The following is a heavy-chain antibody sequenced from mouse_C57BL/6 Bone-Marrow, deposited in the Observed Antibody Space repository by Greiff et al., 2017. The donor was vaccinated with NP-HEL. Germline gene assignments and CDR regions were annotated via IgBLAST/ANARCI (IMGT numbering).Heavy chain of an antibody. CDR2: IYPGGGYT. CDR3: ARSGGWYYWYFDV. D-gene: IGHD2-1*01. CDR1: GYTFTNYW. J-gene: IGHJ1*03. Sequence: VMLVESGAELVRPGTSVKMSCKASGYTFTNYWIGWAKQRPGHGLEWIGDIYPGGGYTNYNEKFKGKATLTADKSSSTAYMQFSSLTSEDSAIYYCARSGGWYYWYFDVWGTGTTVTVSS. V-gene: IGHV1-63*01.